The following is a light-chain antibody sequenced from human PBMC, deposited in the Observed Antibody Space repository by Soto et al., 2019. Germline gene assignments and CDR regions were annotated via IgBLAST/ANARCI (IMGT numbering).Light chain of an antibody. CDR2: DVS. CDR1: QNISSY. CDR3: QQRSNWPRT. Sequence: IVLTQSPATLSLSPGERPTLSCRASQNISSYLVWYQQKPGQAPRLLISDVSNRATGIPAGFSGSGSGTDFTLTISSLEPEDFAVYYCQQRSNWPRTFGQGTKVDIK. V-gene: IGKV3-11*01. J-gene: IGKJ1*01.